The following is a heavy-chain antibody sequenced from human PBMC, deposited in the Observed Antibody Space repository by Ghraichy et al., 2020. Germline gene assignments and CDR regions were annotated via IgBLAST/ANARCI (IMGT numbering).Heavy chain of an antibody. CDR2: INPNSGGT. CDR1: GYTFTGYY. V-gene: IGHV1-2*06. Sequence: ASVKVSCKASGYTFTGYYMHWVRQAPGQGLEWMGRINPNSGGTNYAQKFQGRVTMTRDTSISTAYMELSRLRSDDTAVYYCAREGGHAVTTLQWGIYGMDVWGQGTTVTVSS. CDR3: AREGGHAVTTLQWGIYGMDV. J-gene: IGHJ6*02. D-gene: IGHD4-17*01.